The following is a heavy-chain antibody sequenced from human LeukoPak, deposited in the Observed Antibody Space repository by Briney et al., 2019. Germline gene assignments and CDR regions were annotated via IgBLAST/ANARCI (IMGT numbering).Heavy chain of an antibody. J-gene: IGHJ3*02. V-gene: IGHV1-46*01. CDR2: INPSGGST. CDR3: ARGTVVVVAGTRGAFDI. D-gene: IGHD2-15*01. Sequence: GASVKVSCKASGYTFTSYYMHWVRQAPGQGLEWMGIINPSGGSTSYAQKFQGRVTMTRDTSTSTVYMELSSLRSEDTAVYYCARGTVVVVAGTRGAFDIWGQGTMVTVSS. CDR1: GYTFTSYY.